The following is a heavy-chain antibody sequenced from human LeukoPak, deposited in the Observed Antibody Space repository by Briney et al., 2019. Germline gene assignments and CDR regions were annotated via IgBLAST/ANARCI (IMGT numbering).Heavy chain of an antibody. CDR2: INHSGST. J-gene: IGHJ6*02. Sequence: SETLSLACGVYGGSVSGYYWNWIRQPPGKGLEWIGEINHSGSTSYNPSLKSRVTISLDTSKNQFPLKLRSVTAADTAVYYCASRGDPRSSGYYHATNYYGMDVWGQGTTVTVSS. CDR1: GGSVSGYY. CDR3: ASRGDPRSSGYYHATNYYGMDV. D-gene: IGHD3-22*01. V-gene: IGHV4-34*01.